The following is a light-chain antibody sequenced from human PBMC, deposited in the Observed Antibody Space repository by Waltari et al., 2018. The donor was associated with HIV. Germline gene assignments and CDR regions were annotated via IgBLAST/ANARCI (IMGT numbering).Light chain of an antibody. V-gene: IGKV3-15*01. CDR1: QSVSSN. Sequence: EIVMTQSPGTLSVFPGERATLSCRASQSVSSNLAWYQQKPGQAPRLLIYGASTRATGIPARFSGSGSGTEFTLTISNLQSEDFAVYYCQHYNNWPPWTFGQGTKVEIK. J-gene: IGKJ1*01. CDR2: GAS. CDR3: QHYNNWPPWT.